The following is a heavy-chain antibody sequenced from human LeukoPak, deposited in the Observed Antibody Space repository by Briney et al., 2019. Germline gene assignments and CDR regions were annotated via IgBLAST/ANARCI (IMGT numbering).Heavy chain of an antibody. V-gene: IGHV1-2*03. CDR2: INPNSGDT. D-gene: IGHD5/OR15-5a*01. Sequence: LEASVKVSCKTSGYTFSDYYIHWIRQAPGQGLEWVGWINPNSGDTDYAQKFQGRVTVTRDTSISRAYMELGRLRSDDTAVYYCAKGSRYYYMDVWGKGTTVTVSS. CDR3: AKGSRYYYMDV. CDR1: GYTFSDYY. J-gene: IGHJ6*03.